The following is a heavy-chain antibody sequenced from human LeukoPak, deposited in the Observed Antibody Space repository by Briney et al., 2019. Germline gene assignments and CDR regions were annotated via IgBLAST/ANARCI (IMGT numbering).Heavy chain of an antibody. D-gene: IGHD3-22*01. CDR3: ARQGYYYDSSGYLSLDY. Sequence: GESLKISCKGSGYSFTSYWIGWVRQIPGKGLEWMGIIYPGDSDTRYSPSFQGQVTISADKSISTAYLQWSSLKASDTAMCYCARQGYYYDSSGYLSLDYWGQGTLVTVSS. V-gene: IGHV5-51*01. CDR2: IYPGDSDT. J-gene: IGHJ4*02. CDR1: GYSFTSYW.